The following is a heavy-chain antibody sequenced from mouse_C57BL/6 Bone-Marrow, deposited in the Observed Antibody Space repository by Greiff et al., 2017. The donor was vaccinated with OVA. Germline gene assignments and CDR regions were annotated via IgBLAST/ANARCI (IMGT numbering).Heavy chain of an antibody. Sequence: EVQLQQSGPVLVKPGASVKMSCKASGYTFTDYYMNWVKQSHGKSLEWIGVINPYNGGTSYNQKFKGKATLTVDKSSSTAYMELNSLTSEDSAVYYCASPYYGSSPYYYAMDYWGQGTSVTVSS. D-gene: IGHD1-1*01. V-gene: IGHV1-19*01. J-gene: IGHJ4*01. CDR1: GYTFTDYY. CDR2: INPYNGGT. CDR3: ASPYYGSSPYYYAMDY.